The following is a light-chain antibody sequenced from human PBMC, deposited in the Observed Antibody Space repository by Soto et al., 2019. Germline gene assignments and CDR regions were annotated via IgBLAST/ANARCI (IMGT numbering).Light chain of an antibody. CDR1: QSVSRW. V-gene: IGKV1-5*03. CDR2: KAS. J-gene: IGKJ4*01. CDR3: QQYNEWPPLT. Sequence: DIQMTQSPSTLSASVGDRVTITCRASQSVSRWLAWYQHKPGKAPKVLIYKASTLSYGVPSRFSGSGSGTEFTLTISSLQSEDFAVYFCQQYNEWPPLTFGGGTKVEF.